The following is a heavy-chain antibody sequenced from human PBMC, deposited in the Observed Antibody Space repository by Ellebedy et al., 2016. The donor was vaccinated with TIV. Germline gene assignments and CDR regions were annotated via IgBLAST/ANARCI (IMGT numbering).Heavy chain of an antibody. CDR2: INPSGGST. Sequence: ASVKVSCKASGYTFTGYYMHWVRQAPGQGLEWMGIINPSGGSTSYAQKLQGRVTMTRDTSISTAYIELSRLTSDNTAMYYCARRGYSSGPYWAFDIWGQGTLVTVPS. J-gene: IGHJ3*02. V-gene: IGHV1-46*04. CDR3: ARRGYSSGPYWAFDI. D-gene: IGHD6-19*01. CDR1: GYTFTGYY.